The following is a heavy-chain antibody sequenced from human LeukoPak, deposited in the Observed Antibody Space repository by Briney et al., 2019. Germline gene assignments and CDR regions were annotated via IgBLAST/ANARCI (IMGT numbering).Heavy chain of an antibody. CDR2: IYYSGST. J-gene: IGHJ4*02. V-gene: IGHV4-59*08. Sequence: PSETLSLTCTVSGGSISSYYWSWLRQPPGKGLEWIGYIYYSGSTNYNPSLKSRVTISVDTSKNQFSLKLSSVTAADTAVYYCARGDLAAAGRFFFDYWGQGTLVTVSS. CDR1: GGSISSYY. D-gene: IGHD6-13*01. CDR3: ARGDLAAAGRFFFDY.